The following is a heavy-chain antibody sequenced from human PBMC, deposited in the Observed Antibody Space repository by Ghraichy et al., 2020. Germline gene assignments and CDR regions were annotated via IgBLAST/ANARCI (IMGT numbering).Heavy chain of an antibody. CDR1: GYTFTSYG. CDR3: AREGYCSSTSCYTRYYYYYGMDV. D-gene: IGHD2-2*02. V-gene: IGHV1-18*01. CDR2: ISAYNGNT. Sequence: ASVKVSCKASGYTFTSYGISWVRQAPGQGLEWMGWISAYNGNTNYAQKLQGRVTMTTDTSTSTAYMELRSLRSDDTAVYYCAREGYCSSTSCYTRYYYYYGMDVWGQGTTVTVSS. J-gene: IGHJ6*02.